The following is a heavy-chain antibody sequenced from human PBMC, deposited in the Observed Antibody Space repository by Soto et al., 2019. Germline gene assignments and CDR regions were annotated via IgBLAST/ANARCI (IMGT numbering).Heavy chain of an antibody. V-gene: IGHV3-7*01. Sequence: EVQLVESGGGLVQPGESLRLSCAVSGFTFSRNWMTWVRQTPGKGPEWVANINHDGTEQNYVDSVKGRLSISRDNGRNSLSLQMARLRAEDTAVYYCARGGSDTSWYWRDWGQGTVVTVSA. CDR2: INHDGTEQ. CDR3: ARGGSDTSWYWRD. D-gene: IGHD6-13*01. J-gene: IGHJ4*02. CDR1: GFTFSRNW.